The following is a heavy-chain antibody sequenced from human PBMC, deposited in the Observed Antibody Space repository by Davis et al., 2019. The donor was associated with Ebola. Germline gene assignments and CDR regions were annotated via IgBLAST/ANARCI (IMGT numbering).Heavy chain of an antibody. CDR2: INTNTGNP. CDR3: AREMVMGDLYYYYGMDV. Sequence: ASVNVSCKASGYTFTSYAMNWVRQAPGQGLEWMGWINTNTGNPTYAQGFTGRFVFSLDTSVSTAYLQISSLKAEDTAVYYCAREMVMGDLYYYYGMDVWGQGTTVTVSS. CDR1: GYTFTSYA. D-gene: IGHD2-8*01. V-gene: IGHV7-4-1*02. J-gene: IGHJ6*02.